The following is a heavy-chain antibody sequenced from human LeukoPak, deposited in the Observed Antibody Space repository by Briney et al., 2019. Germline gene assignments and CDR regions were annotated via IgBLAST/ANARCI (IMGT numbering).Heavy chain of an antibody. V-gene: IGHV3-13*01. D-gene: IGHD4-17*01. CDR1: GLTFSTND. CDR2: VGSAGDI. J-gene: IGHJ5*02. Sequence: GGSLRLSCDASGLTFSTNDFHWVRQATGKGLEWVSGVGSAGDIYYANSVKGRFTLSREVAKNSLFLQMNSLRVEDTAVYYCTRGHYVGFDPWGQGVLVTVSS. CDR3: TRGHYVGFDP.